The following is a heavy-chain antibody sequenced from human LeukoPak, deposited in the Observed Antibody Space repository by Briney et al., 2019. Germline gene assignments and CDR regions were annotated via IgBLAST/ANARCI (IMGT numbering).Heavy chain of an antibody. J-gene: IGHJ5*02. CDR3: ARGRWFDP. CDR2: INHSGST. V-gene: IGHV4-34*01. Sequence: SETLSLTCAVYGGSFSGYYWSWIRQPPGKGLEWIGEINHSGSTNYNPSLKSRVTISVDTSKNQFSLKLSSVAAADTAVYYCARGRWFDPWGQGTLVTVSS. CDR1: GGSFSGYY.